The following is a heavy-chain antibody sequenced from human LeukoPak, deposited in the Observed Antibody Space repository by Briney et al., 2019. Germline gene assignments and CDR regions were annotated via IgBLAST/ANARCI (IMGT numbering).Heavy chain of an antibody. D-gene: IGHD1-26*01. CDR3: AKFMGATYYYYYYMDV. J-gene: IGHJ6*03. CDR2: ISGSGGST. V-gene: IGHV3-23*01. CDR1: GFTFSSYG. Sequence: GGSLRLSCAASGFTFSSYGMSWVRQAPGKGLEWVSAISGSGGSTYYADSVKGRFTISRDNSKNTLYLQMNSLRAEDTAVYYCAKFMGATYYYYYYMDVWGKGTTVTISS.